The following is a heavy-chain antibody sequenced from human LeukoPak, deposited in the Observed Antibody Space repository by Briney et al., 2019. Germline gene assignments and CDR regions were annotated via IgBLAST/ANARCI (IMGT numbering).Heavy chain of an antibody. Sequence: PSETLSLTCAVYGGSFSGYYWSWIRQPPGKGLEWNGEINHSGSTNYNPSLKSRVTISLDTSKNQFSLKLSSVTAADTAVYYCARGRGCTSYLPRAFDIWGQRTMVTVSS. CDR2: INHSGST. D-gene: IGHD2-2*01. CDR3: ARGRGCTSYLPRAFDI. J-gene: IGHJ3*02. V-gene: IGHV4-34*01. CDR1: GGSFSGYY.